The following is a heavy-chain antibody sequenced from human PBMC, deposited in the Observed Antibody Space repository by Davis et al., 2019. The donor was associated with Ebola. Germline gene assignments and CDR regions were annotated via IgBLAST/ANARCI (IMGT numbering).Heavy chain of an antibody. CDR3: TTTVVTHGRTFDI. V-gene: IGHV3-30*03. Sequence: PGGSLRLSCAASGFTFSSYGMHWVRQAPGKGLEWVAVISYDGSNKYYADSVKGRFTISRDNSKNTLYLQMNSLRAEDTAVYYCTTTVVTHGRTFDIWGQGTMVTVSS. J-gene: IGHJ3*02. D-gene: IGHD4-23*01. CDR2: ISYDGSNK. CDR1: GFTFSSYG.